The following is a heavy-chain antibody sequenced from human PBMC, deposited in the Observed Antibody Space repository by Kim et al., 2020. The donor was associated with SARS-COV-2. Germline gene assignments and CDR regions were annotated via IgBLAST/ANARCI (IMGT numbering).Heavy chain of an antibody. V-gene: IGHV3-74*01. CDR3: ASGHGSGRYYIGVFDY. CDR2: INSDVSST. J-gene: IGHJ4*02. D-gene: IGHD3-10*01. CDR1: GVTISSNW. Sequence: GGSRRLSCAASGVTISSNWMHWGRQDPGKGLVWVSTINSDVSSTIYADSVKGRFTISRDNAKNTLYLQMNSLRADDTAVYYCASGHGSGRYYIGVFDYWGQGTLVSVSS.